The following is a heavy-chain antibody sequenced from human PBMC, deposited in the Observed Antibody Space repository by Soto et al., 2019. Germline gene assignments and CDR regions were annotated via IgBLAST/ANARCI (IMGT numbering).Heavy chain of an antibody. CDR3: ATPPFGQLVPSYSSGMDV. J-gene: IGHJ6*02. D-gene: IGHD6-6*01. CDR2: IYYSGST. Sequence: PSETLSLTCTVSGGSISSSSYYWGWIRQPPGKGLEWIGSIYYSGSTYYNPSLKSRVTISVDTSKNQFSLKLSSVTAADTAVYYCATPPFGQLVPSYSSGMDVCVQGTTVTVSS. CDR1: GGSISSSSYY. V-gene: IGHV4-39*01.